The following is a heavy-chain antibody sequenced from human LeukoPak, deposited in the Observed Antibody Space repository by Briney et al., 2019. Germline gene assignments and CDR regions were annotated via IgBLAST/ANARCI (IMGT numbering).Heavy chain of an antibody. D-gene: IGHD3-16*02. J-gene: IGHJ4*02. CDR2: INHSGST. V-gene: IGHV4-34*01. CDR1: GGSFSGYY. CDR3: ARGLLGDYVWGSYRYTGGLFDY. Sequence: SETLSLTCAVYGGSFSGYYWSWIRQPPGKGLEWIGEINHSGSTNYNPSLKSRVTISVDTSKNQFSLKLSSVTAADTAVYYCARGLLGDYVWGSYRYTGGLFDYWGQGTLVTVSS.